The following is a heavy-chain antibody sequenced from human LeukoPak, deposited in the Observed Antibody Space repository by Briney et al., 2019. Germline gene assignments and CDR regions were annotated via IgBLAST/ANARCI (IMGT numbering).Heavy chain of an antibody. V-gene: IGHV5-51*01. D-gene: IGHD1-26*01. CDR2: IYPGDSDT. J-gene: IGHJ4*02. CDR1: GYSFTNHW. Sequence: GESLKISCKGSGYSFTNHWIGWVRQMSGKGLEWMGVIYPGDSDTRYRPAFQGQVNISADKSISTTYLQWRSLKASDTAMYYCARRYSGSYLVDYWGQGTLVIVSS. CDR3: ARRYSGSYLVDY.